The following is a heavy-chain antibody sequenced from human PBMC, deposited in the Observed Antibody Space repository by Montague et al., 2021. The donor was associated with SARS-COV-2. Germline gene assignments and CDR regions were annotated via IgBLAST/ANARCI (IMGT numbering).Heavy chain of an antibody. Sequence: SETLSLTCTVSGGSTSSYYWSWIRQPLGKGPEWIGCIYYSGSTNYNPSLKSRVTISVDTSKTQFSLKLNSVTAADTAVYYCARTIVVVSAASRYFDLWGRGTLVTVSS. CDR2: IYYSGST. J-gene: IGHJ2*01. CDR3: ARTIVVVSAASRYFDL. V-gene: IGHV4-59*01. D-gene: IGHD2-2*01. CDR1: GGSTSSYY.